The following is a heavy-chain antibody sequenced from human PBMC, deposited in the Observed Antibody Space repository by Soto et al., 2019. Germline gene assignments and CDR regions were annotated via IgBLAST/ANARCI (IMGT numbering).Heavy chain of an antibody. V-gene: IGHV3-7*04. Sequence: GRFTISRDNAKNSLCLQMNSLRAEDTAVYYCARGASPVTTTDYWGQGTLVTVSS. J-gene: IGHJ4*02. CDR3: ARGASPVTTTDY. D-gene: IGHD4-17*01.